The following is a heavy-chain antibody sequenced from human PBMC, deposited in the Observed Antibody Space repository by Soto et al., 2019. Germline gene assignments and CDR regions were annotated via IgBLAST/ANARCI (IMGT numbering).Heavy chain of an antibody. V-gene: IGHV1-18*01. J-gene: IGHJ4*02. D-gene: IGHD3-3*01. CDR1: GYTFTSYG. Sequence: AAPVKVSCKASGYTFTSYGISWGLQAHGQGLEWMGWISAYNGNANYAQKLQGRVTMTTDTSTSTAYMELRSLRSDDTAVYYCARDRVDFWSGSSPYGFDYWGQGTLVTVSS. CDR3: ARDRVDFWSGSSPYGFDY. CDR2: ISAYNGNA.